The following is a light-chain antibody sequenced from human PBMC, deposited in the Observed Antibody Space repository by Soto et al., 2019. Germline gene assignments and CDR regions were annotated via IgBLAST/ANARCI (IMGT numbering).Light chain of an antibody. Sequence: QSVLAQPASVSGSPGQSITISCTGTSSDVGAYNYVSWYQQYSGKAPKVIIFAVRKQPSGVSNRLYGSKSGDTASLTISGLQAEDEADYYCSSYRSSTTFVFGTGTKVTVL. V-gene: IGLV2-14*01. CDR1: SSDVGAYNY. CDR3: SSYRSSTTFV. J-gene: IGLJ1*01. CDR2: AVR.